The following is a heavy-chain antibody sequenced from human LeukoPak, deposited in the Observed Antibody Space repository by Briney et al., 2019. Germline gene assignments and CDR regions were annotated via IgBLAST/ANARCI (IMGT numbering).Heavy chain of an antibody. V-gene: IGHV1-69*04. Sequence: SVKVSCKASGGTFSSYAISWVRQAPGQGLEWMGRIIPILGIANYAQKFQGRVTITADQSTSTAYMELSSLRSEDTAVYYCARGVVVAATQAFDIWGQGTMVTVSS. CDR3: ARGVVVAATQAFDI. CDR1: GGTFSSYA. D-gene: IGHD2-15*01. J-gene: IGHJ3*02. CDR2: IIPILGIA.